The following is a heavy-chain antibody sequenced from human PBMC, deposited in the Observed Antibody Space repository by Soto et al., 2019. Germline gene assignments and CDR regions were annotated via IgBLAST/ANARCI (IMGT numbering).Heavy chain of an antibody. CDR3: ARGQGLFGDFSLDY. V-gene: IGHV4-4*07. CDR1: GGSISQKY. J-gene: IGHJ4*02. D-gene: IGHD3-10*02. Sequence: QVQLQESGPGLVKPSETLALSCGVSGGSISQKYWSWIRQPPGNGLEWIARIYSGGSTNYNPALGRRDTMSVDTSKTECSLKLSTVPAADTAVYYCARGQGLFGDFSLDYWGQGTLVTVSS. CDR2: IYSGGST.